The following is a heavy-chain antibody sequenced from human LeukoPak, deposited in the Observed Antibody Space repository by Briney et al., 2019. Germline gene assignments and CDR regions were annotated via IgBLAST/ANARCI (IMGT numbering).Heavy chain of an antibody. Sequence: PGGSLRLSCAASGFTFSSYGMHWVRQAPGKGLEWVAVISYDGSNKYYADSVKGRFTISRDNSKNTLYLQMNSLRAEDTAVYYCAKDYRSSTSCPYYYYGMDVWGQGTTVTVSS. CDR2: ISYDGSNK. D-gene: IGHD2-2*01. CDR3: AKDYRSSTSCPYYYYGMDV. CDR1: GFTFSSYG. V-gene: IGHV3-30*18. J-gene: IGHJ6*02.